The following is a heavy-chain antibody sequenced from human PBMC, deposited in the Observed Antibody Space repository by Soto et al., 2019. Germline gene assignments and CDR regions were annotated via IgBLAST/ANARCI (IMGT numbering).Heavy chain of an antibody. CDR3: GRRGLAVGVTGPSDY. V-gene: IGHV3-21*01. D-gene: IGHD1-26*01. CDR1: GFTFSDYA. J-gene: IGHJ4*02. Sequence: EVQLVESGGGLVKPGGSLRLSCAAFGFTFSDYAMSWVRQAPGKGLEWVSSINTNSYYIYYGDSVKGRFTTSRDNAQNSLYLQMNGLRVEDTAVYYCGRRGLAVGVTGPSDYWGQGTLVIVSS. CDR2: INTNSYYI.